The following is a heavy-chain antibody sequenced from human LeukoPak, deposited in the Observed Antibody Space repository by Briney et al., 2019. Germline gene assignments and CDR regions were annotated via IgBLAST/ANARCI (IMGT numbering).Heavy chain of an antibody. CDR3: ARGYYYYGSGSQKGAY. CDR2: IKQDGSEK. Sequence: AGGSLRLSCVASGFALSTNWMSWLRQAPGKGLEWVAHIKQDGSEKYYVDSVKGRFIISRDNAKNSLYLQMNSLRAEDTAVYYCARGYYYYGSGSQKGAYWGQGTLVTVSS. V-gene: IGHV3-7*01. D-gene: IGHD3-10*01. CDR1: GFALSTNW. J-gene: IGHJ4*02.